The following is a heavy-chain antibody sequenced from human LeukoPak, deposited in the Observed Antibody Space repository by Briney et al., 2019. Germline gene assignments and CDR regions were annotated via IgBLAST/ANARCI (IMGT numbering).Heavy chain of an antibody. V-gene: IGHV3-30-3*01. Sequence: GGSLRLSCAASGCTFSSYAMHWVRQAPGKGLEWVAVISYDGSNKYYADSVKGRFTISRDNSKNTVYLQMNNLRAEDTAVYYCARSGEIADDYWGQGTLVTVSS. D-gene: IGHD3-10*01. J-gene: IGHJ4*02. CDR2: ISYDGSNK. CDR1: GCTFSSYA. CDR3: ARSGEIADDY.